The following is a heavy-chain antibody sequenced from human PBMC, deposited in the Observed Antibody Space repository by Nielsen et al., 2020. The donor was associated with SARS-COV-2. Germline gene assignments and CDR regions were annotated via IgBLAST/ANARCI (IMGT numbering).Heavy chain of an antibody. D-gene: IGHD3-10*01. J-gene: IGHJ6*02. CDR3: ARDIIQVYYYGMDV. V-gene: IGHV3-48*01. Sequence: WIRQPPGKGLEWVSYISSSSSTIYYADSVKGRFTISRDNAKNSLYLQMNSLRAEDTAVYYCARDIIQVYYYGMDVWGQGTTVTVSS. CDR2: ISSSSSTI.